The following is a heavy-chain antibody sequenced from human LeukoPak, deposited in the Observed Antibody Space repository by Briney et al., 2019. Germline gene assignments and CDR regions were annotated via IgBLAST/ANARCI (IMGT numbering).Heavy chain of an antibody. V-gene: IGHV3-66*01. J-gene: IGHJ1*01. CDR2: IYSGGST. D-gene: IGHD3-22*01. CDR3: ARDLSSGPYYYDSSGAG. CDR1: GFTVSSNY. Sequence: GGSLRLSCAASGFTVSSNYVSWVRQAPGKGLEWVSVIYSGGSTYYADSVKGRFTISRDNAKNTLYLQMNSLRAEDTAVYYCARDLSSGPYYYDSSGAGWGQGTLVTVSS.